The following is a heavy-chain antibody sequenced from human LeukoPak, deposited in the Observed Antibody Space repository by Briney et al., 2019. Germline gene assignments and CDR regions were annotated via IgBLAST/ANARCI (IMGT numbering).Heavy chain of an antibody. J-gene: IGHJ4*02. CDR2: INPDDDSI. Sequence: ASVNVSCKASEDTFTRHYIHWVRQAPGQGLEWIGLINPDDDSIDYTQKLRGRITVTRDRSTSTVYMELKSLRSDDTALYYCAREGGSYKHFDDWGQGSLVTVSS. V-gene: IGHV1-46*04. D-gene: IGHD3-10*01. CDR3: AREGGSYKHFDD. CDR1: EDTFTRHY.